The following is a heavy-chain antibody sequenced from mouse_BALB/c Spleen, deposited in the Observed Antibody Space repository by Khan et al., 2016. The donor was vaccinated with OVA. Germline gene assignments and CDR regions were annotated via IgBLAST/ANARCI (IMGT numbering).Heavy chain of an antibody. CDR3: SRQPYYHYNIMDY. CDR1: GFSFTNYG. V-gene: IGHV2-6-1*01. CDR2: IWRYGSA. Sequence: QMQLMESGPGLVAPSHSLSITCTISGFSFTNYGVHWVRQPPGKGLEWLVVIWRYGSATYNSALKPSLTIMKYNCKSQIVLKMNSLQTDDTAMYFCSRQPYYHYNIMDYWGQGTSVTLSS. J-gene: IGHJ4*01. D-gene: IGHD2-4*01.